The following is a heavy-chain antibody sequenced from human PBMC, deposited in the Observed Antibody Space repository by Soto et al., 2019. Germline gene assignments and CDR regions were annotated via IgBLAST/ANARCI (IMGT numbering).Heavy chain of an antibody. V-gene: IGHV3-74*01. CDR3: ARDPQSAMVTSYYYYYMDV. J-gene: IGHJ6*03. Sequence: GSLRLSCAASGFTFSSYWMHWVRQAPGKGLVWVSRINSDGSSTSYADSVKGRFTISRDNAKNTLYLQMNSLRAEDTAVYYCARDPQSAMVTSYYYYYMDVWGKGTTVTVSS. CDR1: GFTFSSYW. CDR2: INSDGSST. D-gene: IGHD5-18*01.